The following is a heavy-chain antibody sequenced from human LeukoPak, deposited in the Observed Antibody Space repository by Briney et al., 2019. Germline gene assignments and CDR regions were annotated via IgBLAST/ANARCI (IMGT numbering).Heavy chain of an antibody. J-gene: IGHJ6*03. CDR1: GFTFSSYS. V-gene: IGHV3-23*01. CDR3: AKGGGYEAQYYYYYLDV. D-gene: IGHD5-12*01. Sequence: PGGSLRLSCAASGFTFSSYSMNWVRQAPGKGLEWVSAISGSGGGTYSADSVKGRLTISRDNSKNTLYLQMKSLRAEDTAVYYCAKGGGYEAQYYYYYLDVWGKGTTVTISS. CDR2: ISGSGGGT.